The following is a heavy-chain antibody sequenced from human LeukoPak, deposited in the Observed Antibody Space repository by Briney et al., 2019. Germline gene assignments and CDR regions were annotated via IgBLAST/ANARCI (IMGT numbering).Heavy chain of an antibody. J-gene: IGHJ4*02. CDR3: AREPRGYYDSSGYWRYFDY. CDR2: INSDGSST. D-gene: IGHD3-22*01. Sequence: GGSLRLSCAASGFTFSSYWMHWVRQAPGKGLVWVSRINSDGSSTSYADSVKGRFTTSRDNAKNTLYLQMNSLRAEDTAVYYCAREPRGYYDSSGYWRYFDYWGQGTLVTVSS. CDR1: GFTFSSYW. V-gene: IGHV3-74*01.